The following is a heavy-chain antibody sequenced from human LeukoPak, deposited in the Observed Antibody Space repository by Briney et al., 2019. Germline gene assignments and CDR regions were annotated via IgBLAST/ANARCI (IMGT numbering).Heavy chain of an antibody. Sequence: PGGSLRLSCAASGFTFSSFAMSWVRQAPGRGLEWVSSISGSGASTYYADSVKGRFTISRDNSRNTLYPQMSSLRAEDTAVAVAGTYSTYYFDSWGQGTLVTVSS. CDR2: ISGSGAST. CDR1: GFTFSSFA. D-gene: IGHD6-19*01. V-gene: IGHV3-23*01. CDR3: GTYSTYYFDS. J-gene: IGHJ4*02.